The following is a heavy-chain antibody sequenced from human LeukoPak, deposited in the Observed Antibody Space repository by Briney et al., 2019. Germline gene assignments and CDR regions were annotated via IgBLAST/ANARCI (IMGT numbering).Heavy chain of an antibody. CDR1: GHTFSNNG. CDR3: ARDSPSRDSSDYMDV. V-gene: IGHV3-30*01. J-gene: IGHJ6*03. CDR2: FPFDGSNK. Sequence: GWSLRLSCAASGHTFSNNGMHWVRQAPGKGLEWVAVFPFDGSNKYYADSVKGRFTISRDNSKNTLYLQMNSLRPEDTAVYYCARDSPSRDSSDYMDVWGKGTTVTVPS. D-gene: IGHD6-6*01.